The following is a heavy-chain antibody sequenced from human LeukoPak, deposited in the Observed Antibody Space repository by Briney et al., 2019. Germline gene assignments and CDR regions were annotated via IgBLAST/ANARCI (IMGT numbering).Heavy chain of an antibody. Sequence: GASVNVSCKASGYTFTGYYMHWVRQAPGQGLEWMGWINPNSGGTNYAQKFQGWVTMTRDTSISTAYMELSRLRSDDTAVYYCARSTIYSSSPWDYYGMDVWGQGTTVTVSS. CDR2: INPNSGGT. CDR1: GYTFTGYY. CDR3: ARSTIYSSSPWDYYGMDV. J-gene: IGHJ6*02. D-gene: IGHD6-13*01. V-gene: IGHV1-2*04.